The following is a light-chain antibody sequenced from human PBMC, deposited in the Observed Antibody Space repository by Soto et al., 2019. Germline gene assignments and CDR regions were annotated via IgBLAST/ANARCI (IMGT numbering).Light chain of an antibody. CDR1: QSVSSSN. J-gene: IGKJ1*01. CDR2: GAS. Sequence: ESVLTQSPCTLSLSPGERATLSCRASQSVSSSNLAWYQHKPGQAPRLLVYGASSRATGIPDRFSGSGSGTDFTLTISRLEPGDSALYYCQQYGTSPITFGQGTKVDIK. CDR3: QQYGTSPIT. V-gene: IGKV3-20*01.